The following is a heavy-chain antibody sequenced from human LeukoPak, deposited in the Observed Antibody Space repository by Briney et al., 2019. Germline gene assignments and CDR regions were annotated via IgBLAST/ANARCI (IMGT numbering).Heavy chain of an antibody. D-gene: IGHD3-16*01. CDR2: INTHNGAT. Sequence: ASVKVSCKASGNTFAGYYVHWVRQAPGQGLEWMGWINTHNGATNYAQHFQGRVTMTTDTAVTTAYMDLDGLISDDAAVYFCARGPRGGLRKGFDIWGKGTLVTVSS. CDR3: ARGPRGGLRKGFDI. CDR1: GNTFAGYY. V-gene: IGHV1-2*02. J-gene: IGHJ4*02.